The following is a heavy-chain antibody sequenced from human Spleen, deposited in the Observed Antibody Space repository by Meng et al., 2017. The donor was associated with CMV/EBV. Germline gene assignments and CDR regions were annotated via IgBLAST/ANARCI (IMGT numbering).Heavy chain of an antibody. V-gene: IGHV3-11*05. J-gene: IGHJ4*02. CDR2: ISSSSSYT. D-gene: IGHD3-22*01. Sequence: QVQLVESGGGLVKPGGSLRLSCVASGFTFSDYYMSWIRQAPGKGLEWVSYISSSSSYTNYADSVKGRFTISRDNAKNSLYLQMNSLRAEDTAVYYCARDQSKNYYDSSGYSDHWGQGPLVTVSS. CDR3: ARDQSKNYYDSSGYSDH. CDR1: GFTFSDYY.